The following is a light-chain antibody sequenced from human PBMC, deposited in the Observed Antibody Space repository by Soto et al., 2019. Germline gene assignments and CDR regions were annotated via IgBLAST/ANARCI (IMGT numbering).Light chain of an antibody. CDR1: SSDIGGYNY. J-gene: IGLJ2*01. CDR3: SSQAVSSTLV. CDR2: DVS. Sequence: QSVLTQPASVSGSPGQSITISCTGTSSDIGGYNYVSWYQQHPGKAPKLMIYDVSNRPSGVSNRFSGSKSVNTASLTISGLQAEDEADYYCSSQAVSSTLVFGGGTKLTVL. V-gene: IGLV2-14*01.